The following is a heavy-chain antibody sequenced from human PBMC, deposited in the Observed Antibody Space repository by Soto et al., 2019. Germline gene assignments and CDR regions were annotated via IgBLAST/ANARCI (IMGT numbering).Heavy chain of an antibody. CDR3: VRDKHYGDYRAGYYYGMDV. D-gene: IGHD4-17*01. V-gene: IGHV3-30-3*01. CDR2: ISYDGSNK. Sequence: QVQLVESGGGVVQPGRSLRLSCAASGFTFSSYAMHWVRQAPGKGLEWVAVISYDGSNKYYADSVKGRFTISRDNSKNPLYLQRNSLRAEDTAVYYCVRDKHYGDYRAGYYYGMDVWGQGTTVAVSS. CDR1: GFTFSSYA. J-gene: IGHJ6*02.